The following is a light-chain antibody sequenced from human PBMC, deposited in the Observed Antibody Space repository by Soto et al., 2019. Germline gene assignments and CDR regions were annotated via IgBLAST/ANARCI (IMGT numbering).Light chain of an antibody. CDR2: DAS. CDR3: QQRSIWPRNT. J-gene: IGKJ2*01. Sequence: EIVLTQSPATLSLSSRERATFSCRASQSVGSYLAWYQQKPGQPPRLLIYDASNRATGIPARFRGSGSGTDFTLPISSLEPEDVAVYYCQQRSIWPRNTFGLGTKVEIK. CDR1: QSVGSY. V-gene: IGKV3-11*01.